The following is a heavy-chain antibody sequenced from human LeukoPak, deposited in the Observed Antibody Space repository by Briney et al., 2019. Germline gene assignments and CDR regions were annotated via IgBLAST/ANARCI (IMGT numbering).Heavy chain of an antibody. CDR2: ISWNSGSI. J-gene: IGHJ4*02. D-gene: IGHD3-22*01. CDR1: GFTFDDYA. CDR3: AVVVGLYYFDY. V-gene: IGHV3-9*01. Sequence: PGGSLRLSCAASGFTFDDYAMHWVRQAPGKGLEWVSGISWNSGSIGYADSVKGRFTISRDNSKNTLYLQMNSLRAEDTAVYYCAVVVGLYYFDYWGQGTLVTVSS.